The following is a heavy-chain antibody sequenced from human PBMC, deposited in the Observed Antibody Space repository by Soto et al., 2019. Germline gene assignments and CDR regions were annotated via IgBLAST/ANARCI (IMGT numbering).Heavy chain of an antibody. D-gene: IGHD3-22*01. CDR3: ARNGGGSSSGYYYKLASGMDV. J-gene: IGHJ6*02. CDR1: GYTFTRYY. V-gene: IGHV1-46*01. CDR2: INPSGGST. Sequence: ASVKVSCKASGYTFTRYYMHWVRQAPGQGXEWMGIINPSGGSTSYAQKFQGRVTMTRDTSTSTVYMELSSLRSEDTAVYYCARNGGGSSSGYYYKLASGMDVWGQGTTVTVSS.